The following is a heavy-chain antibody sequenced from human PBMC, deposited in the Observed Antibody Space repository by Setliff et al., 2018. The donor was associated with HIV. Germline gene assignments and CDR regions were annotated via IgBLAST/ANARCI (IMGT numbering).Heavy chain of an antibody. CDR3: ARIVRWELVATSTFFYYYMDV. Sequence: KTSETLSLTCTVSGASISSSSHHWAWIRQPPGKGLEYIGNIYYTGSTHHNPSLESRVATSVDTSKNQFSLKLSSVTAADTAVYYCARIVRWELVATSTFFYYYMDVWGRGTTVTV. J-gene: IGHJ6*03. V-gene: IGHV4-39*01. CDR1: GASISSSSHH. CDR2: IYYTGST. D-gene: IGHD1-26*01.